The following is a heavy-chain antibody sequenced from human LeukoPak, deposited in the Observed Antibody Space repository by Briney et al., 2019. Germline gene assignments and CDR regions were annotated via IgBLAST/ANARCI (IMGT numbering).Heavy chain of an antibody. CDR1: GGSISSSSYY. Sequence: PSETLSLTCTVSGGSISSSSYYWGWIRQPPGKGLEYIGSVYYTGNTYYNPSLKSRVTISVDTAKIQFSLKLNSVTAADTAVYYCSTSTGTTYNSFDPWGRGTLVTVSS. CDR3: STSTGTTYNSFDP. D-gene: IGHD4-11*01. V-gene: IGHV4-39*07. CDR2: VYYTGNT. J-gene: IGHJ5*02.